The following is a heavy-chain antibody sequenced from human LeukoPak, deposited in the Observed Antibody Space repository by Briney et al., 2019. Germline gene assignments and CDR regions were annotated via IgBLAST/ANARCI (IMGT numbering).Heavy chain of an antibody. Sequence: PSETLSLTCTVSGGSISSYYWSWIRQPPGKGLEWIGYIYYSGSTNYNPSLKSRVTISVDTSKNQFSLKLSSVTAADTAVYYCARLAPDYGGNQCFDYWGQGTLVTVSS. CDR3: ARLAPDYGGNQCFDY. CDR1: GGSISSYY. J-gene: IGHJ4*02. D-gene: IGHD4-23*01. CDR2: IYYSGST. V-gene: IGHV4-59*08.